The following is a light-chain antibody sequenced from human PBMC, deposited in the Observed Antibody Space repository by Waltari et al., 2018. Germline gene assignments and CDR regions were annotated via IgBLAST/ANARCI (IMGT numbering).Light chain of an antibody. Sequence: QSALTQPASVSGSPGQSITISCTGTSSDVGSYNLVSWYQQHPGKAPKLMIYEGRKRPSGVSNRFSVSKSGNTASLTISGRQAEDEADYYCCSYAGSRVFGGGTKLTVL. CDR1: SSDVGSYNL. CDR3: CSYAGSRV. CDR2: EGR. J-gene: IGLJ3*02. V-gene: IGLV2-23*01.